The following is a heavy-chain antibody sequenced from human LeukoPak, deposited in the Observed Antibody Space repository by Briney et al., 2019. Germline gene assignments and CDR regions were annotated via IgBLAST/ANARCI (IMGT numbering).Heavy chain of an antibody. V-gene: IGHV3-21*04. J-gene: IGHJ4*02. CDR1: GFTFSSYS. Sequence: GGSLRLSCAASGFTFSSYSMNWVRQAPGKGLEWVSSISSSSSYIYYADSVKGRFTISRDNSKNTLYLQMNSLRAEDTAVYYCATAAVIRSSVDYWGQGTLVTVSS. CDR2: ISSSSSYI. CDR3: ATAAVIRSSVDY. D-gene: IGHD3-22*01.